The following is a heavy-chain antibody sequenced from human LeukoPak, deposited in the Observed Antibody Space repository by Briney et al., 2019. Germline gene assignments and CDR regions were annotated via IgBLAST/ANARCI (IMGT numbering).Heavy chain of an antibody. Sequence: ASVKVSCKASGYTFTGYYMHWVRQAPGQGLEWMGWINPNSGGTNYAQKFQGRVTMTRDTSISTAYMELSRLRSDDTAVYYCACCVVVVAAKYAFDIWGQGTMVTVSS. CDR1: GYTFTGYY. CDR2: INPNSGGT. CDR3: ACCVVVVAAKYAFDI. J-gene: IGHJ3*02. V-gene: IGHV1-2*02. D-gene: IGHD2-15*01.